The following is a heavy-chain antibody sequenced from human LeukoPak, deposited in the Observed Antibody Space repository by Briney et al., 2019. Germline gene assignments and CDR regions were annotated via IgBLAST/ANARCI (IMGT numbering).Heavy chain of an antibody. J-gene: IGHJ3*02. V-gene: IGHV3-23*01. D-gene: IGHD2-21*01. CDR1: GFTFSRYD. CDR3: AKGESFAFAT. CDR2: ISRSGPT. Sequence: PGGSLRLSCTTSGFTFSRYDMQLVRQAPGKGLEWVSGISRSGPTYYRDSVRGRFTISRDNSKNTLYLQMNSLRAEDTAVYYCAKGESFAFATWGQGTMVTVSS.